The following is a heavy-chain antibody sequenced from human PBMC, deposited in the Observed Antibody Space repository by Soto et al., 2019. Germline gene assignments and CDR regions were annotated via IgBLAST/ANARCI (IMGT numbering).Heavy chain of an antibody. J-gene: IGHJ4*02. D-gene: IGHD3-16*02. Sequence: GGSLRLSCAASGFTFSSYSMNWVRQAPGKGLEWVSSISSSSSYIYYADSVKGRFTISRDNAKNSLYLQMNSLRAEDTAVYYCASGGYDYVWGSYRYQPLDYWGQGTLVTVSS. V-gene: IGHV3-21*01. CDR2: ISSSSSYI. CDR3: ASGGYDYVWGSYRYQPLDY. CDR1: GFTFSSYS.